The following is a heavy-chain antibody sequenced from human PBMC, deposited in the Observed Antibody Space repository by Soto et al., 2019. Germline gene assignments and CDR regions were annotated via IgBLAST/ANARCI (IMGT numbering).Heavy chain of an antibody. CDR3: ARELGIKQWLVTDY. Sequence: ASVKVSCKASGYTFTSYAMHWVRQAPGQRLEWMGWINAGNGNTKYSQKFQGRVTITRDTSASTAYMELSSLRSEDTAVYYCARELGIKQWLVTDYWGQGTLVTVSS. CDR1: GYTFTSYA. J-gene: IGHJ4*02. D-gene: IGHD6-19*01. CDR2: INAGNGNT. V-gene: IGHV1-3*01.